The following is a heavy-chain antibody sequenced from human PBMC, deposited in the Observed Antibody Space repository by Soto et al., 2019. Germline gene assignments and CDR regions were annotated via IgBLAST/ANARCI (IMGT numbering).Heavy chain of an antibody. V-gene: IGHV3-7*03. Sequence: GGSLRLSCAASGFTFSSYWMSWVRQAPGKGLEWVANIKQDGSEKYYVDSVKGRFTISRDNAKNSLYLQMNSLRAEDTAVYYCARGNIAALRYYYGMDVWGQGTTVTVSS. CDR1: GFTFSSYW. CDR3: ARGNIAALRYYYGMDV. CDR2: IKQDGSEK. D-gene: IGHD6-13*01. J-gene: IGHJ6*02.